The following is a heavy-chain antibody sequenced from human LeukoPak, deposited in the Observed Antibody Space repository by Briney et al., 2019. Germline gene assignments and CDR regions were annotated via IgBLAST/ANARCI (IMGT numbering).Heavy chain of an antibody. CDR1: GYTFTSYW. V-gene: IGHV5-51*01. D-gene: IGHD6-13*01. Sequence: GESLKISCKGSGYTFTSYWIAWVRQMPGKGLEWMGIIYPSDSDTRYSPSFQGQVTISVDKSISTAYLQWSSLKASDTAMYLCARLLGSSISDAFHIWGQGTMVTVST. CDR2: IYPSDSDT. CDR3: ARLLGSSISDAFHI. J-gene: IGHJ3*02.